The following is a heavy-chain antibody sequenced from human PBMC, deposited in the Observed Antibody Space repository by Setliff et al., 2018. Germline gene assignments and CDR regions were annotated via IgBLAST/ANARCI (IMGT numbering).Heavy chain of an antibody. CDR2: ISSTITST. J-gene: IGHJ3*02. V-gene: IGHV3-23*01. D-gene: IGHD6-13*01. CDR3: ARPLAAGELSGAFDI. Sequence: GGSLRLSCAASGFTFSSSAMAWVRQAPGKGLEWVSAISSTITSTYYADSVKGRFTISRDNSKNTLYLQMNSLRAEDTAVYYCARPLAAGELSGAFDIWGQGTMVTVSS. CDR1: GFTFSSSA.